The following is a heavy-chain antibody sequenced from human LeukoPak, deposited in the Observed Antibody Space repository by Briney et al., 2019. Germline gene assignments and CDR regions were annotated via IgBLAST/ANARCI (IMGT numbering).Heavy chain of an antibody. CDR1: GGTFSSYA. V-gene: IGHV1-69*04. Sequence: SVKVSCKASGGTFSSYAISWVRQAPGQGHEWMGRIIPIFGIANYAQKFQGRVTITADKSTSTAYMELSSLRSEDTAVYYCAREGYYDSSGYYPPAYYFDYWGQGTLVTVSS. D-gene: IGHD3-22*01. J-gene: IGHJ4*02. CDR3: AREGYYDSSGYYPPAYYFDY. CDR2: IIPIFGIA.